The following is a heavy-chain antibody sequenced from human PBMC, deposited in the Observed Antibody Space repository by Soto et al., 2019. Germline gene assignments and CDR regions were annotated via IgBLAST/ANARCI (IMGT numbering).Heavy chain of an antibody. CDR2: ISAYNGNT. J-gene: IGHJ5*02. V-gene: IGHV1-18*01. D-gene: IGHD2-15*01. CDR1: GYTFTSYG. Sequence: QVQLVQSGAEVKKPGASVKVSCKASGYTFTSYGISWVRQAPGQGLEWMGWISAYNGNTNYAQKLQGRVTMTTDTSTSTAYMELRSLRSDDTAVYYCARDGPRYCSGGSCSFNWFDPWGQGTLVTVSS. CDR3: ARDGPRYCSGGSCSFNWFDP.